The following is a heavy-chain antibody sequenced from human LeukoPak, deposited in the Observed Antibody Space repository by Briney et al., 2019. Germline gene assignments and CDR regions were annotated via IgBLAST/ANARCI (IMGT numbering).Heavy chain of an antibody. D-gene: IGHD3-10*01. CDR2: ISGSGGST. V-gene: IGHV3-23*01. Sequence: GGSLRLSCAASGFTFSSYAMSWVRQAPGKVLEWVSAISGSGGSTYYADSVKGRFTISRDNSKNTLYLQMNSLRAEDTAVYYCAKDPPYGSGSYQDYWGQGTLVTVSS. CDR3: AKDPPYGSGSYQDY. J-gene: IGHJ4*02. CDR1: GFTFSSYA.